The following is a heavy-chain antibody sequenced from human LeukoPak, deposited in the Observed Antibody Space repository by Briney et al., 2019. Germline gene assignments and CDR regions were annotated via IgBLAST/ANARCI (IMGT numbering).Heavy chain of an antibody. CDR2: ISYDGSNK. CDR3: AKDRSSGDFDY. D-gene: IGHD6-25*01. Sequence: GRSRSLSCAAPGFTFISYGMHWVRQAPGKGLEWVAVISYDGSNKYYADSVKGRFTISRDNSKNTLYLQMNSLRAEDTAVYYCAKDRSSGDFDYWGQGTLVTVSS. J-gene: IGHJ4*02. CDR1: GFTFISYG. V-gene: IGHV3-30*18.